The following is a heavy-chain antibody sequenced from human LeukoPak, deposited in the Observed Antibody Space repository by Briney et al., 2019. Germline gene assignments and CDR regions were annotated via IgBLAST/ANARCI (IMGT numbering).Heavy chain of an antibody. J-gene: IGHJ4*02. Sequence: GGSLRLSCAASGFTFSSYAMSWVRQAPGKGLEWVSAISGSGGSTYYADSVKGRFTISRDNSKNTLYLQMNSLRAEDTAVYYCATLLGYCGGVCYPDYWGQGTLVTVSS. CDR3: ATLLGYCGGVCYPDY. CDR2: ISGSGGST. V-gene: IGHV3-23*01. D-gene: IGHD2-21*02. CDR1: GFTFSSYA.